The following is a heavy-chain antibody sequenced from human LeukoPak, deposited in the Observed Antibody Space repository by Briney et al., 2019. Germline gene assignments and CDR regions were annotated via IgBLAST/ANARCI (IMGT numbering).Heavy chain of an antibody. D-gene: IGHD3-9*01. CDR1: GFTFDDYA. CDR3: AKEIEILTGEYYFDY. CDR2: ISWNSGSI. J-gene: IGHJ4*02. V-gene: IGHV3-9*01. Sequence: GRSLRLSCAASGFTFDDYAMHWVRQAPGQGLEWVSGISWNSGSIGYADSVKGRFTVSRDNAENSLYLQMNSLRAEDTALYYCAKEIEILTGEYYFDYWGQGTLVTVSS.